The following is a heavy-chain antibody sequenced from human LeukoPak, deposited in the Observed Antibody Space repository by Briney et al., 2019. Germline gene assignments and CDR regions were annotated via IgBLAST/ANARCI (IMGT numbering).Heavy chain of an antibody. D-gene: IGHD6-19*01. V-gene: IGHV4-34*01. CDR2: INHSGST. Sequence: PSETLSLTCAVYGGSFSGYYWSWIRQPPGKGLEWIGEINHSGSTNYNPSLKSRVTISVDTSKNQFSLKLSSVTAADTAVYYCASDSSGWGSLFDYWGQGTLVTVSS. CDR3: ASDSSGWGSLFDY. J-gene: IGHJ4*02. CDR1: GGSFSGYY.